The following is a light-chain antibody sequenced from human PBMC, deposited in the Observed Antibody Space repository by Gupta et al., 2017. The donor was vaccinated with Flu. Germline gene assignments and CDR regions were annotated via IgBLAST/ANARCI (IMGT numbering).Light chain of an antibody. V-gene: IGLV1-47*01. CDR2: KNN. CDR1: LSNIGNNF. Sequence: SVLTQPPSASGTTGRTVAMSCSGNLSNIGNNFVYWYQQLPGTAPKLIIFKNNQRPSGVPGRFSGSKSDTSASLAVSGLRSEDEADYFCAAWDDRLNACTFGGGTKLTVL. J-gene: IGLJ3*02. CDR3: AAWDDRLNACT.